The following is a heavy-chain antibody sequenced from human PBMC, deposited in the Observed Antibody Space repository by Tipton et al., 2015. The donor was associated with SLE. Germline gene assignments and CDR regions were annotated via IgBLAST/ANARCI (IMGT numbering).Heavy chain of an antibody. J-gene: IGHJ3*02. CDR1: GFTFSSYS. CDR3: AREPSQAFDI. V-gene: IGHV3-21*03. CDR2: IRGCGRYI. Sequence: SLRLSCAASGFTFSSYSMNWVRQAPGKGLEWVSSIRGCGRYIYYAESMKGRFTTSRDNAHNSMYLQMNSLRAEDTAVYYCAREPSQAFDIWGQGTMVTVSS.